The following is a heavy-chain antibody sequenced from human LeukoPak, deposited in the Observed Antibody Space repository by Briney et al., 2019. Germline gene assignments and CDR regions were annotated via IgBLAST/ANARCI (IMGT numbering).Heavy chain of an antibody. CDR1: GFTFNSFS. CDR2: ISHTGDNI. CDR3: ASGAYSRSSGGLSY. D-gene: IGHD6-6*01. V-gene: IGHV3-48*01. Sequence: GSLRLSCAASGFTFNSFSMNWVRQAPGKGLEWLLYISHTGDNINYADSVKGRFTIARDNAKDTVYLQMNSLRAEDTAVYYCASGAYSRSSGGLSYWGQGTLVTVSS. J-gene: IGHJ4*02.